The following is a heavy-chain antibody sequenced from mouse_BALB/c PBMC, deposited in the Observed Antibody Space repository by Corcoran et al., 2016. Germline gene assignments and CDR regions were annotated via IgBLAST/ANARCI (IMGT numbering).Heavy chain of an antibody. CDR3: MRYGNYWYFDV. J-gene: IGHJ1*01. V-gene: IGHV11-2*02. D-gene: IGHD2-1*01. CDR1: GFTFSGFW. Sequence: EVQLLETGGGLVQPGGSRGLSCEGSGFTFSGFWMSWVRQTPGKTLEWIGDINSDGSEINYAPSIKDRFTIFSDNDKSTLYLQMSNVRSEDTATYFCMRYGNYWYFDVWGAGTTVTVSS. CDR2: INSDGSEI.